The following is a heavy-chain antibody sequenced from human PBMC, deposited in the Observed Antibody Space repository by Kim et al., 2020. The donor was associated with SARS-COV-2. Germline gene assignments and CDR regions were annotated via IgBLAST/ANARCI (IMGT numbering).Heavy chain of an antibody. Sequence: GGSLRLSCAASGFTFDDYAMHWVRQAPGKGLEWVSGISWNSGSIGYADSVKGRFTISRDNAKNSLYLQMNSLRAEDTALYYCAKDMEEEILAAAATYGMDVWGQGTTVTVSS. CDR2: ISWNSGSI. CDR1: GFTFDDYA. CDR3: AKDMEEEILAAAATYGMDV. V-gene: IGHV3-9*01. D-gene: IGHD6-13*01. J-gene: IGHJ6*02.